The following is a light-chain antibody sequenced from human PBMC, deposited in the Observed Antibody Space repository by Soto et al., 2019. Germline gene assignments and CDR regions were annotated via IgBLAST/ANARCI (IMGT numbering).Light chain of an antibody. CDR2: AAS. J-gene: IGKJ3*01. Sequence: DIQMTQSPSSLSASVGDRVTITCRASEGISNDVAWYQQNPGKVPKLLIYAASTMQSGVPSRFSGSGSGTEFTLTISSLQPEDVGTYYCQKYNSVPFTFGPGTKVEIK. CDR3: QKYNSVPFT. CDR1: EGISND. V-gene: IGKV1-27*01.